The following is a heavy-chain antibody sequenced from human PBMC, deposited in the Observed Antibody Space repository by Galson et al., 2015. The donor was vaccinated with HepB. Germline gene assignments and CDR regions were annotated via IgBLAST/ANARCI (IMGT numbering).Heavy chain of an antibody. D-gene: IGHD2-21*01. CDR1: GFTFSRYA. CDR3: ARGGFPVVVSAAYYYYAMDV. V-gene: IGHV3-30-3*01. J-gene: IGHJ6*02. CDR2: ISNDGSNE. Sequence: SLRLSCAASGFTFSRYAMHWVRQAPGKGLEWVSSISNDGSNEYYADFVKGRFTISKDNSRNTLFLQMNGLRAEDTAVYYCARGGFPVVVSAAYYYYAMDVWGQGTTVTVSS.